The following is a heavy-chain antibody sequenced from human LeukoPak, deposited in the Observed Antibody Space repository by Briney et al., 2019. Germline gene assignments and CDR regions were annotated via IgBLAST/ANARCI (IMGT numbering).Heavy chain of an antibody. D-gene: IGHD3-10*01. CDR3: ASHELKDAFDI. V-gene: IGHV3-64*01. CDR2: ISSDGSNR. CDR1: GFTLSRFA. Sequence: GRTLRLSRVVSGFTLSRFAMHGVRQAPAKGLEYVSSISSDGSNRYYANSVTGRFTISRDNAKNSLYLLMNSLRAEDTAVYYCASHELKDAFDIWGQGKMVTVSS. J-gene: IGHJ3*02.